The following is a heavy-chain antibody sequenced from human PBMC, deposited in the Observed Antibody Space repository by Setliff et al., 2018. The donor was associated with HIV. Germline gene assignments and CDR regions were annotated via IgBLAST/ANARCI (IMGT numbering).Heavy chain of an antibody. CDR3: ARDWLADGYSTKFAFDI. CDR1: GLNFSNYW. CDR2: IDSDGSDT. D-gene: IGHD5-18*01. Sequence: GSLRLSCAASGLNFSNYWMHWVRQAPGKGLEWVSRIDSDGSDTNDADSVRGRLTISRDNAKNTVYLQLTSLRAEDTAVYYCARDWLADGYSTKFAFDICGQGTMVTVSS. V-gene: IGHV3-74*01. J-gene: IGHJ3*02.